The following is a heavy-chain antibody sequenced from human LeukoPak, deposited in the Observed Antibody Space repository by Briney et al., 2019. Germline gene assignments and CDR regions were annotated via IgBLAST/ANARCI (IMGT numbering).Heavy chain of an antibody. CDR3: ARDSGYSIDY. Sequence: GGSLRLSCAASGFAFGSYWMHWARQAPGKGLVWVSRINSDGSNIRYADSVKGRFTISRDNANNTLYLQMNSLRAEDTAVYYCARDSGYSIDYWGQGTLVTVSS. CDR2: INSDGSNI. V-gene: IGHV3-74*01. D-gene: IGHD2-15*01. J-gene: IGHJ4*02. CDR1: GFAFGSYW.